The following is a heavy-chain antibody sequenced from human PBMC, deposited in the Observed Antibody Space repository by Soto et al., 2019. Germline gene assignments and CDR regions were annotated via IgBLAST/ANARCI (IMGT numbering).Heavy chain of an antibody. CDR3: ARFNSANYYEAFDI. D-gene: IGHD1-26*01. CDR2: VYHSGST. CDR1: GGSISSSNW. Sequence: QVQLQESGPGLVKPSGTLSLTCAVSGGSISSSNWWSWVRQPPGKGLEWIGEVYHSGSTNYNPSLMRRVTIAVDKSKNQFSLKLSAVTAADTAVYYCARFNSANYYEAFDIWGQGTMVTVSS. J-gene: IGHJ3*02. V-gene: IGHV4-4*02.